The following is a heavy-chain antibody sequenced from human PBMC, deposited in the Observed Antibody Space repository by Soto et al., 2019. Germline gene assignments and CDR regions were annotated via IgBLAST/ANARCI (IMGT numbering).Heavy chain of an antibody. CDR3: ARGSITIFGVVIQGYYYGMDV. V-gene: IGHV3-7*03. CDR2: IKQDGSEK. CDR1: GFTFSSYW. Sequence: PGGSLRLSCAASGFTFSSYWMSWVRQAPGKGLEWVANIKQDGSEKYYVDSVKGRFTISRDNAKNSLYLQMNSLRAEDTAVYYCARGSITIFGVVIQGYYYGMDVWGQGTTVTVSS. D-gene: IGHD3-3*01. J-gene: IGHJ6*02.